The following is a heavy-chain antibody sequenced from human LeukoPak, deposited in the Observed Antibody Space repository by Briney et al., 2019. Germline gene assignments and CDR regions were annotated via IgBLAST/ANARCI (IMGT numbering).Heavy chain of an antibody. CDR1: GGSFSGYY. CDR3: ASGPIWGSYRNPPATKYYYYGMDV. V-gene: IGHV4-34*01. D-gene: IGHD3-16*02. Sequence: SETLSLTCAVYGGSFSGYYWSWIRQPPGKGLEWIGEINHSGSTNYNPSLKSRVTISVDTSKNQFSLKLSSVTAADTAVYYCASGPIWGSYRNPPATKYYYYGMDVWGQGTTVTVSS. J-gene: IGHJ6*02. CDR2: INHSGST.